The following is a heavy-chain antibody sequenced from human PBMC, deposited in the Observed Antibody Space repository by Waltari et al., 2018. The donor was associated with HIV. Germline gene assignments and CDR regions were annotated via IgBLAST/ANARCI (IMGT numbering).Heavy chain of an antibody. V-gene: IGHV3-23*01. Sequence: EVQLFESGGRLVQHGGSLRLSCAASGITFSSYPISCVPQAPGKGLEWVTDISGSSGSTYYADSVKGRFTIARDNSKNTLYLQMNSLRAEDTAVYYCAKVLYYDSSGFYWGQGTLVTVSS. J-gene: IGHJ4*02. CDR2: ISGSSGST. D-gene: IGHD3-22*01. CDR1: GITFSSYP. CDR3: AKVLYYDSSGFY.